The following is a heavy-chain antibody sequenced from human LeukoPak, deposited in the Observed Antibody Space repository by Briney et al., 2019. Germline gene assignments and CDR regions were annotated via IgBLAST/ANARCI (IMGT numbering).Heavy chain of an antibody. D-gene: IGHD5-12*01. Sequence: GGSLRLSCAASGFTVSSNYMSWVRQAPGKGLEWVSVNYSGGSTYYADSVKGRFTISRDNSKNTLYLQMNSLRAEDTAVYYCASRDGYNLDYYYGMDVWGQGTTVTVSS. CDR1: GFTVSSNY. J-gene: IGHJ6*02. CDR3: ASRDGYNLDYYYGMDV. CDR2: NYSGGST. V-gene: IGHV3-66*01.